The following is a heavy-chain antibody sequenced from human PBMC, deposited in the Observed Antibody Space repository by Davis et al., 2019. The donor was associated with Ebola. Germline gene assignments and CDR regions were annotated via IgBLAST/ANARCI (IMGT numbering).Heavy chain of an antibody. CDR3: ATYDFWSGYPSSLAAYFDY. CDR2: ISGSGGST. Sequence: PGGSLRLSCAASGLIVSSNYMSWVRQAPGKGLEWVSAISGSGGSTYYADSVKGRFTISRDNSKNTLYLQMNSLRAEDTAVYYCATYDFWSGYPSSLAAYFDYWGQGTLVTVSS. D-gene: IGHD3-3*01. V-gene: IGHV3-23*01. J-gene: IGHJ4*02. CDR1: GLIVSSNY.